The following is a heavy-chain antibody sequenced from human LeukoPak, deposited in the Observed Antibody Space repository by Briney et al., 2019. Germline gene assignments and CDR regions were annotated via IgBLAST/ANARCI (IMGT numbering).Heavy chain of an antibody. D-gene: IGHD2-21*01. CDR1: GGSISSSSYY. Sequence: SETLSLTCTVSGGSISSSSYYWGWIRQPPGKGLEWIGSIYYSGSTYYNPSLKSRVTISVDTSKNQFSLKLSSVTAADTAVYYCAREVDGDYANWFDPWGQGTLVTVSS. CDR2: IYYSGST. CDR3: AREVDGDYANWFDP. V-gene: IGHV4-39*07. J-gene: IGHJ5*02.